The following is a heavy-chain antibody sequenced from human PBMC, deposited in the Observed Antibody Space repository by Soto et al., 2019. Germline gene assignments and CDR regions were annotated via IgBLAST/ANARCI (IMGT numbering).Heavy chain of an antibody. CDR1: GYTFTSYG. CDR2: ISAYNGNT. Sequence: GASVKVSCKASGYTFTSYGISWVRQAPGQGLEWMGWISAYNGNTNYAQKLQGRVTMTTDTSTGTAYMELRSLRSDDTAVYYCARFYDILTGYYTPQIDYYYYRMDVWGQGTTVTVSS. J-gene: IGHJ6*02. V-gene: IGHV1-18*01. CDR3: ARFYDILTGYYTPQIDYYYYRMDV. D-gene: IGHD3-9*01.